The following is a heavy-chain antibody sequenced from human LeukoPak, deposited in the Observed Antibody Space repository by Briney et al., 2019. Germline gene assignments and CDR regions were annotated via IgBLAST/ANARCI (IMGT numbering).Heavy chain of an antibody. V-gene: IGHV1-3*01. J-gene: IGHJ6*02. D-gene: IGHD5-12*01. CDR1: GYTFTNHA. CDR2: IDAGNGNT. Sequence: ASVTVSCKASGYTFTNHAIHWVRQAPGQRLEWMGWIDAGNGNTKYSQKFQGRVTITRDTSASTAYMELSSLRSEDTAVYYCARDPGYSGYDSDGMDVWGQGTTVTVSS. CDR3: ARDPGYSGYDSDGMDV.